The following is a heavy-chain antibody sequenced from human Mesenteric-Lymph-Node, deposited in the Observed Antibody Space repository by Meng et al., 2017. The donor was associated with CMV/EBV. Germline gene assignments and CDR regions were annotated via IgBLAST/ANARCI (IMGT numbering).Heavy chain of an antibody. D-gene: IGHD5-12*01. CDR2: ISSSGGA. CDR3: ARDDIVATHLAFDI. J-gene: IGHJ3*02. CDR1: GDSSGNHY. Sequence: SETLSLTCSVSGDSSGNHYWSWIRLPPGQGPEWIGYISSSGGAKYNPSLKSEVTISIDTSKRQIYLKVSSVTAADTAVYYCARDDIVATHLAFDIWGQGTMVTVSS. V-gene: IGHV4-59*11.